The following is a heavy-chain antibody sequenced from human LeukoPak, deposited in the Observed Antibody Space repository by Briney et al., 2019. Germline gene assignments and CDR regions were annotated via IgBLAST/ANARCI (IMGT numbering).Heavy chain of an antibody. CDR1: GFTFSSYA. Sequence: GGSLRLSCAASGFTFSSYAMSWVRQAPGKGLEWVSAISGSGGSTYYADSVKGRFTISRDNSKNTLYLQMNSLSTEDTAVYYCASGYSSDYGGNVYWGRGTLVTVSS. D-gene: IGHD4-23*01. J-gene: IGHJ4*02. V-gene: IGHV3-23*01. CDR3: ASGYSSDYGGNVY. CDR2: ISGSGGST.